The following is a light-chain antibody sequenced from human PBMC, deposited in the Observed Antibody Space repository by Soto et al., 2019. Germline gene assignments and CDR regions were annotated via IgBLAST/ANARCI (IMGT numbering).Light chain of an antibody. CDR1: SSNIGTNT. CDR3: ASWDGSLKGVV. CDR2: NDN. Sequence: QSVPTQAPSASGTPGQRVTISCSGSSSNIGTNTVNWYQQLPGTDPKLLIYNDNQRPSGVPDRFSGSKSDTSASLAISGLQSDDEAYYYCASWDGSLKGVVFGGGTKLPVL. V-gene: IGLV1-44*01. J-gene: IGLJ2*01.